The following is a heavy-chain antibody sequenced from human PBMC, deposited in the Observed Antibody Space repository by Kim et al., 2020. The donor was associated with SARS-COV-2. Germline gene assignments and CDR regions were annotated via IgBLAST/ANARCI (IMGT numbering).Heavy chain of an antibody. CDR2: IYPDNSAT. Sequence: GESLKISCKGSGYGFYGYWIAWVRQMPGKGLEWLGIIYPDNSATRDSPSFQGQVPMIVDLAIDTAYLQWSSLSAPDPALYYLSRFGGPLLELNWLDSCG. CDR3: SRFGGPLLELNWLDS. V-gene: IGHV5-51*01. CDR1: GYGFYGYW. D-gene: IGHD1-7*01. J-gene: IGHJ5*01.